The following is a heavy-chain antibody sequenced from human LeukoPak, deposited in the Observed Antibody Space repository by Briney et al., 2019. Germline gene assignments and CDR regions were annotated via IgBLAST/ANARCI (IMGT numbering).Heavy chain of an antibody. CDR3: ARDILTGYYSEKSAMDV. Sequence: SETLYLTCTVSDDSISSSSYHWGWIRQPPGKGLEWIGSIYYTGTTYYNPSLKSRVTISVDTSKNQFSLKLSSVTAADTAVYYCARDILTGYYSEKSAMDVWGKGTTVTVSS. J-gene: IGHJ6*03. D-gene: IGHD3-9*01. CDR2: IYYTGTT. V-gene: IGHV4-39*02. CDR1: DDSISSSSYH.